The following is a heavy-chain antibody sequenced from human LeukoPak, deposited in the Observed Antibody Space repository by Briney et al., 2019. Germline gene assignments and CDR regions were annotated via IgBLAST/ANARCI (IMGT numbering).Heavy chain of an antibody. CDR1: GGTYSSYT. D-gene: IGHD3-10*01. Sequence: SVKVSCKASGGTYSSYTINWVRQAPGQGLEWMGGIIPIFGSANYAQNFQGRVTITADKSTSTVYMELSSLRSEDTAVYYCARADYYGSGGMDVWGKGTTVTVSS. J-gene: IGHJ6*04. CDR2: IIPIFGSA. V-gene: IGHV1-69*06. CDR3: ARADYYGSGGMDV.